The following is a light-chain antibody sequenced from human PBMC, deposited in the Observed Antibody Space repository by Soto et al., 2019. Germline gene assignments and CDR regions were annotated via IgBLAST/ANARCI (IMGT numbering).Light chain of an antibody. Sequence: DIQMTQSPSSVSASVGDRVAITCRANQGIASWLAWSQQKPGKAPKLLIYDASNLQSGVPARFSGSGSRTDFTLNISSLQPEDFATYYCQQANSFPLTFGGGTKVEIK. CDR3: QQANSFPLT. CDR2: DAS. J-gene: IGKJ4*01. V-gene: IGKV1-12*01. CDR1: QGIASW.